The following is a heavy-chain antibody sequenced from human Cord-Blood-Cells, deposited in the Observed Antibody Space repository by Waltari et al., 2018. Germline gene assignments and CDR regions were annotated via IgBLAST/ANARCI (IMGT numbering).Heavy chain of an antibody. D-gene: IGHD7-27*01. CDR2: INHSGST. CDR3: ARSLTGVYYYYYYMDV. CDR1: GGSFSGYY. J-gene: IGHJ6*03. V-gene: IGHV4-34*01. Sequence: QVQLQQWGAGLLKPSETLSLTCAVYGGSFSGYYWSWIRQPPGKGLEWIGEINHSGSTNYNPSLKSRVTISVDTSKNQFSLKLSSVTAADTAVYYCARSLTGVYYYYYYMDVWGKGTTVTVSS.